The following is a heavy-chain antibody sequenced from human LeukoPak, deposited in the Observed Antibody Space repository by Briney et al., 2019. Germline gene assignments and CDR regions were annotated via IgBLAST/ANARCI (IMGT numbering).Heavy chain of an antibody. CDR2: ISSSSSYI. CDR1: GFTFSSYS. J-gene: IGHJ6*02. V-gene: IGHV3-21*01. CDR3: AREGSKYCTNGVCYYGMDV. Sequence: PGGSLRLSCAASGFTFSSYSMNWVRQAPGKGLEWVSSISSSSSYIYYADSVKGRFTISRDNAKNSLYLQMNSLRAEDTAVYYCAREGSKYCTNGVCYYGMDVWDQGTTVTVSS. D-gene: IGHD2-8*01.